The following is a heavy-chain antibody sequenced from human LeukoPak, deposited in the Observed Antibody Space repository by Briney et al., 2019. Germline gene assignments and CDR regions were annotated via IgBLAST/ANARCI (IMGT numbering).Heavy chain of an antibody. CDR3: ARERNSGYMHTNWFDP. CDR1: GFTFSSYW. CDR2: IFTSDST. J-gene: IGHJ5*02. D-gene: IGHD6-25*01. V-gene: IGHV4-4*07. Sequence: QTGGSLRLSCAASGFTFSSYWMSWIRQPAGKGLEWIGRIFTSDSTYYNPSLKSRSTISLDTSSNQFSLKLGSVTAADTAVYFCARERNSGYMHTNWFDPWGQGTLVTVSS.